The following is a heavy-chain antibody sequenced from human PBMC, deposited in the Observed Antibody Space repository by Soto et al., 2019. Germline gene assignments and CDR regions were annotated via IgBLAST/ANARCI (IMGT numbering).Heavy chain of an antibody. CDR2: IYYSGST. D-gene: IGHD1-26*01. J-gene: IGHJ4*02. Sequence: ETLSLTCTVSGGSISSYYWSWIRQPPGKGLEWIGYIYYSGSTNYNPSLKSRVTISVDTSKNQFSLKLSSVTAADTAVYYCARTVVVGATYFDYWGQGTLVTVSS. V-gene: IGHV4-59*01. CDR3: ARTVVVGATYFDY. CDR1: GGSISSYY.